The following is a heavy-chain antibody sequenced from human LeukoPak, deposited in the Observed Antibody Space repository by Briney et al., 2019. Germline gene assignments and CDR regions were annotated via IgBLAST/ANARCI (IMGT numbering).Heavy chain of an antibody. CDR3: ARERIAATGTNWFDP. J-gene: IGHJ5*02. V-gene: IGHV3-30*04. D-gene: IGHD6-13*01. Sequence: GGSLRLSCAASGFTFSSYAMHWVRQAPGKGLEWVAVISYDGSNKYYADSVKGRFTIYRDNSKNTLYLQMNSLRAEDTAVYYCARERIAATGTNWFDPWGQGTLVTVSS. CDR1: GFTFSSYA. CDR2: ISYDGSNK.